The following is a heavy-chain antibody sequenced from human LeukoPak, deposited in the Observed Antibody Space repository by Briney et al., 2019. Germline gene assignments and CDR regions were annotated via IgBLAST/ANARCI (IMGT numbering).Heavy chain of an antibody. V-gene: IGHV3-33*01. Sequence: GGSLRLSCVVSGLRFRNYGMHWVRQAPGKGREWVAVIYYEGSNQYNVDSVKGRFTVSRDNAKNTLYLQMDSLRAEDTAVYYCATDRNSGKYYDYWGQGTLVTVSS. J-gene: IGHJ4*02. CDR2: IYYEGSNQ. D-gene: IGHD1-26*01. CDR3: ATDRNSGKYYDY. CDR1: GLRFRNYG.